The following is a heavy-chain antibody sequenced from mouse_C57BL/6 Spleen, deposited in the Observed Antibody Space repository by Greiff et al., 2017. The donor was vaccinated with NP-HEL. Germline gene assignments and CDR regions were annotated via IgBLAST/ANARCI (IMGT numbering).Heavy chain of an antibody. CDR3: TRGITTVGYFDV. D-gene: IGHD1-1*01. CDR1: GFTFSSYA. Sequence: EVMLVESGEGLVKPGGSLKLSCAASGFTFSSYAMSWVRQTPEKRLEWVAYISSGGDYIYYADTVKGRFTISRDNARNTLYLQMSSLKSEDTAMYYCTRGITTVGYFDVWGTGTTVTVSS. CDR2: ISSGGDYI. J-gene: IGHJ1*03. V-gene: IGHV5S21*01.